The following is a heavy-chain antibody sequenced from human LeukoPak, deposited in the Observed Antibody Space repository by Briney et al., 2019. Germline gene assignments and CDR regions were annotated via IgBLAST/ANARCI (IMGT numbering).Heavy chain of an antibody. CDR1: GFTFSSYW. CDR2: IKQDGSEK. Sequence: HPGGSLRLSCAASGFTFSSYWMSWVRQAPGKGLEWVANIKQDGSEKYYVDSVKGRFTVSRDNAKNSLFLQMNSLRAEDTAVYYCARDDYGRDNWFDPWGQGTLVTVSS. D-gene: IGHD4-17*01. J-gene: IGHJ5*02. CDR3: ARDDYGRDNWFDP. V-gene: IGHV3-7*01.